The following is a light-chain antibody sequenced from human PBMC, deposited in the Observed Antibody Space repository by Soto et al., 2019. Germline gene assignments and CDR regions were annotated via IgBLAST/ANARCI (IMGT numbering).Light chain of an antibody. V-gene: IGLV2-14*03. Sequence: QSALTQPASVSGSPGQSITISCTGTSRDVGGYNYVSWYQHRPGEVPKLIIYDVGNRPSGVSDRFSGSKSGDTASPTISGLRAEDEADYYCNSYRNTAARYVFGTGTKLTVL. J-gene: IGLJ1*01. CDR3: NSYRNTAARYV. CDR2: DVG. CDR1: SRDVGGYNY.